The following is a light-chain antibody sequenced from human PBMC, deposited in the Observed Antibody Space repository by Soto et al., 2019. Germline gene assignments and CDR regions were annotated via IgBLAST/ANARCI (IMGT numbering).Light chain of an antibody. CDR2: GAS. J-gene: IGKJ4*01. V-gene: IGKV3-15*01. Sequence: EIVMTQSPVTLSLSPGERATLSCRASQTVSSYLLWYQQKPGQAPRLLIYGASTRATGIPARFSGSGSGTEFTLTISSLQSEDFAVYYCQQYNNWPPLTFGGGTKVDIK. CDR3: QQYNNWPPLT. CDR1: QTVSSY.